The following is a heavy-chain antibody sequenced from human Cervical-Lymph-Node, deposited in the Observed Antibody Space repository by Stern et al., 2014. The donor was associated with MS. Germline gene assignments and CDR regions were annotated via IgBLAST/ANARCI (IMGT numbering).Heavy chain of an antibody. V-gene: IGHV3-23*04. CDR2: ISGSGGST. CDR1: GFTFSSYA. Sequence: EVQLVESGGGLVQPGGSLRLSCAASGFTFSSYAMSWVRQAPGKGLEWVSAISGSGGSTYYADSVKGRFTISRDNSKNTLYLQMNSLRAEDTAVYYCAKRIVVVPAAIAATSVDYWGQGTLVTVSS. D-gene: IGHD2-2*01. J-gene: IGHJ4*02. CDR3: AKRIVVVPAAIAATSVDY.